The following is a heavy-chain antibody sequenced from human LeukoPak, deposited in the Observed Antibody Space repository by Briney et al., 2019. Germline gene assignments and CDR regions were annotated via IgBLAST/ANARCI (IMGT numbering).Heavy chain of an antibody. CDR1: GFTFSDYY. V-gene: IGHV3-11*04. CDR2: ISSSGSTI. J-gene: IGHJ4*02. CDR3: ARADSYGYIGVFDY. D-gene: IGHD5-18*01. Sequence: PGGSLRLSCAASGFTFSDYYMSWIRQAPGKGLEWVSYISSSGSTIYYADSVKGRFTISRDNAKNSLYLRMNSLRAEDTAVYYCARADSYGYIGVFDYWGQGTLVTVSS.